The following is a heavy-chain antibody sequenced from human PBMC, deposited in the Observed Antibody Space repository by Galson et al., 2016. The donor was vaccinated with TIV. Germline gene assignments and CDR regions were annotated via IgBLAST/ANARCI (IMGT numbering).Heavy chain of an antibody. CDR2: MNPNSGNT. J-gene: IGHJ4*02. V-gene: IGHV1-8*03. Sequence: SVKVSCKASGGTFGNFGINWVRQAAGQGLEWMGWMNPNSGNTGYAQKFQGRLTITAAESTTIAYMELSGLRSEDTAVYFCARHPDYHGSGTHFEYWGQGTLVTVSS. CDR3: ARHPDYHGSGTHFEY. CDR1: GGTFGNFG. D-gene: IGHD3-10*01.